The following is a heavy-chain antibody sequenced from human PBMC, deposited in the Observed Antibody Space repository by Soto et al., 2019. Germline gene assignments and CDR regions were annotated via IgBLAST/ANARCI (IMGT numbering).Heavy chain of an antibody. D-gene: IGHD3-16*01. CDR3: ARAFPWFDP. CDR1: GSSLSSGGYS. V-gene: IGHV4-30-2*01. CDR2: IYHSGST. J-gene: IGHJ5*02. Sequence: SQTLSLTCAVSGSSLSSGGYSWSWIRQPPGKGLEWIGYIYHSGSTYYNPSLKSRVTISVDRSKNRFSLKLSSVTAADTAVYYCARAFPWFDPWGQGTLVTVSS.